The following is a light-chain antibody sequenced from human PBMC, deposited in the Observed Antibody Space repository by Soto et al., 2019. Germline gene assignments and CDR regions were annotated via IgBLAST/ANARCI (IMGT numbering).Light chain of an antibody. J-gene: IGKJ3*01. Sequence: EIVVTQSPGTLSLSPGERATLSCRASQRVSASFLAWYQQRPGQAPRLLIYGASSRATGIPDRFSGSVSGTDFTLTISRLGAEDFAVYYCQQYGTSPLFTFGPGTKVDIK. CDR1: QRVSASF. CDR3: QQYGTSPLFT. CDR2: GAS. V-gene: IGKV3-20*01.